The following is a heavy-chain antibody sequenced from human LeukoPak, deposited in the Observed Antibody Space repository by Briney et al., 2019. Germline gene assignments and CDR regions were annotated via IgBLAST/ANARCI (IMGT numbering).Heavy chain of an antibody. J-gene: IGHJ3*02. CDR1: GYTFTGYY. Sequence: ASVKASCKASGYTFTGYYMHWVRQAPGQGLEWMGWINPNSGVTNYAQKFQGRVTMTRDTSISTAYMELSRLRSDDTAVYYCARDLPLGDYGGAFDIWGQGTMVTVSS. D-gene: IGHD4-17*01. CDR2: INPNSGVT. CDR3: ARDLPLGDYGGAFDI. V-gene: IGHV1-2*02.